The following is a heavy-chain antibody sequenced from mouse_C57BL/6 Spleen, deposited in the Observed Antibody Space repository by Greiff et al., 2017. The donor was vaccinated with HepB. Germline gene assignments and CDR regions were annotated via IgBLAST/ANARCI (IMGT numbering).Heavy chain of an antibody. V-gene: IGHV1-69*01. CDR3: ARESHFAY. CDR1: GYTFTSYW. CDR2: IDPSDSYT. Sequence: VQLQQSGAELVMPGASVKLSCKASGYTFTSYWMHWVKQRPGQGLEWIGEIDPSDSYTNYNQKFKGKSTLTVDKSSSTAYMQLSSLTSEDSAVYYCARESHFAYWGQGTLVTGSA. J-gene: IGHJ3*01.